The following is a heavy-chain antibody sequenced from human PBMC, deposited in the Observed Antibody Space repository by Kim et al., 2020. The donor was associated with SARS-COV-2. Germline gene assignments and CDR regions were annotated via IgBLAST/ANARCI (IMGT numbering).Heavy chain of an antibody. CDR3: ARGGRVSHWFDP. CDR2: INHSGST. J-gene: IGHJ5*02. CDR1: GGSFSGYY. Sequence: SETLSLTCAVYGGSFSGYYWSWIRQPPGKGLEWIGEINHSGSTNYNPSLKSRVTISVDTSKNQFSLKLSSVTAADTAVYYCARGGRVSHWFDPWGQGTLVTVSS. V-gene: IGHV4-34*01. D-gene: IGHD6-13*01.